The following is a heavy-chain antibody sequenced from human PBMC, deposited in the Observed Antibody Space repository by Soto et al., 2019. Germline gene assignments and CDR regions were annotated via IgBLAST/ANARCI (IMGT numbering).Heavy chain of an antibody. V-gene: IGHV3-23*01. CDR3: AKEPHNYDSSGYPAPYYFDF. CDR1: GFTFSSYP. CDR2: ISASGDNT. Sequence: XGSLRLSCAASGFTFSSYPMTWVRQASGKGLDWVSGISASGDNTYYGDSVKGRFTLSRDNSKNTLYLQMNSLRAEDTAVYYCAKEPHNYDSSGYPAPYYFDFWGQGTLVTVS. D-gene: IGHD3-22*01. J-gene: IGHJ4*02.